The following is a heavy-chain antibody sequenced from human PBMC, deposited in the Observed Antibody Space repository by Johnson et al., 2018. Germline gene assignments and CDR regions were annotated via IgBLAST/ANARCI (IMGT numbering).Heavy chain of an antibody. CDR3: AKQSPVTDNSSWDWNAFDI. CDR1: GFTFSNYV. J-gene: IGHJ3*02. Sequence: EVQLVESGGDLAQPGGSLRLSCAASGFTFSNYVMHWVRQAPGKGLVWVSRINSDASTTNYADSVKGRFTISRDNAKNTLYLKMNSLRTEDTAVYFCAKQSPVTDNSSWDWNAFDIWGKGTMVIVSS. CDR2: INSDASTT. V-gene: IGHV3-74*02. D-gene: IGHD3/OR15-3a*01.